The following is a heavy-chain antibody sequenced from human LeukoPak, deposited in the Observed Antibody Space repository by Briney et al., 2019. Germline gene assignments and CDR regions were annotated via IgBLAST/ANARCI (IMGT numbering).Heavy chain of an antibody. D-gene: IGHD3-10*01. CDR3: ACTMVRGVMASSARDDDAFDI. J-gene: IGHJ3*02. V-gene: IGHV4-61*02. CDR2: IYTSGST. CDR1: GGSISSGSYY. Sequence: PSQTLSLTCTVSGGSISSGSYYWSWIRQPAGKGLEWIGRIYTSGSTNYNPSLKSRVTISVDTSKNQFSLKLSSVTAADTAVYYCACTMVRGVMASSARDDDAFDIWGQGTMVTVSS.